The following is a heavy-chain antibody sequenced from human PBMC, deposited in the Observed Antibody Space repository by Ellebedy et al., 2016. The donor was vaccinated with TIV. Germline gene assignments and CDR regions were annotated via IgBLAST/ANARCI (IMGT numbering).Heavy chain of an antibody. CDR1: GYTFTNYW. CDR2: IYPGDSDT. CDR3: ARQYDSRLGGFDP. D-gene: IGHD3-22*01. Sequence: GESLKISXKCSGYTFTNYWIGWVRQKPGKGLEWMGIIYPGDSDTRYSPSVQGQVNISVDKSISTAYLQWNSLKASDTAIYYCARQYDSRLGGFDPWGQGTLVTVSS. V-gene: IGHV5-51*01. J-gene: IGHJ5*02.